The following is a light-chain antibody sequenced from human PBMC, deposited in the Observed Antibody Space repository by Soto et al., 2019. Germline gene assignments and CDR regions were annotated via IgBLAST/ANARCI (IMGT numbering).Light chain of an antibody. CDR2: DDS. J-gene: IGLJ1*01. CDR1: NIGSKS. Sequence: SYELTQPPSVAVAPGQTARMTCWGNNIGSKSVHWYQQKPGQAPVLVVYDDSDRPSGIPERFSGSNSGNTATLTISRVEAGDEADYYCQVWDSSSDNNVFGKGTKVTVL. CDR3: QVWDSSSDNNV. V-gene: IGLV3-21*02.